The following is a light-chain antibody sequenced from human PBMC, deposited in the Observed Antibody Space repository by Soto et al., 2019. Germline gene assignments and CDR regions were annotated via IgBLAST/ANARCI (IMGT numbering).Light chain of an antibody. Sequence: QSVLTQPPSVSAAPRQKVTISCSRSTSNIGNNFVSWYQQLPGTAPKLLIYDNNKRPSGIPDRFSGSKSGTSATLGITGLQTWDEADYYCGTWDASLSAGVFGGGTKLTVL. V-gene: IGLV1-51*01. CDR1: TSNIGNNF. J-gene: IGLJ2*01. CDR3: GTWDASLSAGV. CDR2: DNN.